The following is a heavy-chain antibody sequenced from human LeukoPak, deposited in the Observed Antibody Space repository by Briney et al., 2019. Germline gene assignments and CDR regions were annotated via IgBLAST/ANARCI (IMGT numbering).Heavy chain of an antibody. CDR2: IIPILGIA. J-gene: IGHJ5*02. D-gene: IGHD2-2*01. CDR1: GVTFISYA. V-gene: IGHV1-69*04. Sequence: ASVNGCCKASGVTFISYAISWVRRAPGQGIEWMGRIIPILGIANYAQELHGRVTMPAHKSTSQAYLELRSLRYEHTAVYYCPRDLPYCSSTSCYYTNWFAPWGQGPLVSVSS. CDR3: PRDLPYCSSTSCYYTNWFAP.